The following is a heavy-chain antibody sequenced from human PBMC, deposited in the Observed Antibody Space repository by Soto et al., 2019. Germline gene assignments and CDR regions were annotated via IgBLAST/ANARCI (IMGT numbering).Heavy chain of an antibody. V-gene: IGHV3-33*01. Sequence: QVQLVESGGGVVQPGRSLRLSCAASGFTFSSYGMHWVRQAPGKGLEWVAVIWYDGSNKYYADSVKGRFTISRDNSKNTLYLQMNSLRAEDTAVYYCARIEQWLVDYYYGMDVWGQGTTVTVPS. D-gene: IGHD6-19*01. J-gene: IGHJ6*02. CDR2: IWYDGSNK. CDR3: ARIEQWLVDYYYGMDV. CDR1: GFTFSSYG.